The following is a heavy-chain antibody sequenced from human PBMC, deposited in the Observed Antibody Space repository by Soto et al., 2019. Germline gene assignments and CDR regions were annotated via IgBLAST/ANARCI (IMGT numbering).Heavy chain of an antibody. J-gene: IGHJ4*02. D-gene: IGHD4-4*01. CDR2: IIPIFGTA. Sequence: GASVKVSCKASGGTFSSYAISWVRQAPGQGLEWMGGIIPIFGTANYAQKFQGRVTITADESTSTAYMELSSLRPEDTAVYYCARAWLQSRKFDYWGQGTLVTVSS. V-gene: IGHV1-69*13. CDR3: ARAWLQSRKFDY. CDR1: GGTFSSYA.